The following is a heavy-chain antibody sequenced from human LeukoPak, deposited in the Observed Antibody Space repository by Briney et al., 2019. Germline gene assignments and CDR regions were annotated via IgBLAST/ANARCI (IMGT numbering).Heavy chain of an antibody. CDR1: SYTFNKYG. CDR3: ARDPTNTSGYRVYHDY. Sequence: ASVKVSCKASSYTFNKYGISWTRQAPGQGLEWMGWISCYNGDTRYAQKFKGRVTMTTDTSTSTVHMELRSLRSDDTAVYYCARDPTNTSGYRVYHDYWGQGALVTVSS. CDR2: ISCYNGDT. J-gene: IGHJ4*02. V-gene: IGHV1-18*01. D-gene: IGHD5/OR15-5a*01.